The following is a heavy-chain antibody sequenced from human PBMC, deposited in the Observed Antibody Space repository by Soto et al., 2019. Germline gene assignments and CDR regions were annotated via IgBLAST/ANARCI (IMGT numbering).Heavy chain of an antibody. CDR1: GDSISSRDFY. CDR3: ARQMRVPIPYFGWLSPVTS. D-gene: IGHD3-9*01. Sequence: QLRLQESGPGLVEPSGTLSLTCTDSGDSISSRDFYWGWIRRPPGPVLEWVGTISHSGDTFSNPPPKSGPTLSPDASKYQFSMRRTSVTAADAAVYFCARQMRVPIPYFGWLSPVTSWGQGTQVTVSS. J-gene: IGHJ5*02. V-gene: IGHV4-39*01. CDR2: ISHSGDT.